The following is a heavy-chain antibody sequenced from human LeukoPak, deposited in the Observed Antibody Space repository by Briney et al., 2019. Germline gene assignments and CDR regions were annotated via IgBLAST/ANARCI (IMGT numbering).Heavy chain of an antibody. J-gene: IGHJ6*03. CDR3: ARDWGVSARPGYMDV. V-gene: IGHV3-21*01. Sequence: GGSLRLSCVVSGFTFSRYNINWVRQAPGKGLEWVSSISSSSGYIYYADSVKGRFTISRDNAKNSLYLQMNSLRAEDTAVYYCARDWGVSARPGYMDVWGKGTTVTVSS. CDR2: ISSSSGYI. CDR1: GFTFSRYN. D-gene: IGHD6-6*01.